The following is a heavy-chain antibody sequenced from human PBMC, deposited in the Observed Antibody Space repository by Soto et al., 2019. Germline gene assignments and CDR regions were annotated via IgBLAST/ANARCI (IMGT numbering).Heavy chain of an antibody. Sequence: EVQVLESGGGLVQTGGSLRLPCAASGFSFYKYVMTWVRQAPGKGLEWVSGISGTGTTIYYADSVKGRFTISRDNSKNTLYLQMNNLGAEDTAVYYCAIGSDSSSWSFGTWGQGTLVTVSS. CDR3: AIGSDSSSWSFGT. CDR2: ISGTGTTI. CDR1: GFSFYKYV. D-gene: IGHD3-22*01. V-gene: IGHV3-23*01. J-gene: IGHJ5*02.